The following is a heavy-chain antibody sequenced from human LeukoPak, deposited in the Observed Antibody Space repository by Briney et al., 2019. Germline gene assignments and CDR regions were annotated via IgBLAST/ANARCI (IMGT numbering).Heavy chain of an antibody. CDR2: IYSGGST. Sequence: GGSLRLSYAASEFSVCSNYMTWVRQAPGKGLEWVSLIYSGGSTYYADSVKGRFTISRDNSKNTLYLQMNSLRAEDTAVYYCAELGITMIGGVWGKGTTVTISS. V-gene: IGHV3-66*01. J-gene: IGHJ6*04. D-gene: IGHD3-10*02. CDR3: AELGITMIGGV. CDR1: EFSVCSNY.